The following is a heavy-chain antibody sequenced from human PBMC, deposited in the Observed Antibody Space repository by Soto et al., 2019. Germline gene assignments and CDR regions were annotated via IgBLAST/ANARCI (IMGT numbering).Heavy chain of an antibody. D-gene: IGHD3-22*01. CDR2: ISAYNGNT. CDR1: GYSFATSG. J-gene: IGHJ4*02. Sequence: GASVKVSCKASGYSFATSGISWVRQAPGQGLEWMGWISAYNGNTNYEQKLQDRVTMTTDTSTSTAYLELRSLRSDDTAVYYCARAGHYYDSSGYATRGQGTLVTVSS. CDR3: ARAGHYYDSSGYAT. V-gene: IGHV1-18*01.